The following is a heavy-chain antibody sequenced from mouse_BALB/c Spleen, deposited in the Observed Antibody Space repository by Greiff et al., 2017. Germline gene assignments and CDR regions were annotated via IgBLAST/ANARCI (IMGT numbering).Heavy chain of an antibody. J-gene: IGHJ4*01. D-gene: IGHD2-3*01. Sequence: EGQLVESGGGLVQPGGSLKLSCAASGFTFSSYTMSWVRQTPEKRLEWVAYISNGGGSTYYPDTVKGRFTISRDNAKNTLYLQMSSLKSEDTAMYYCARHLIYDGYPAMDYWGQGTSVTVSS. CDR1: GFTFSSYT. CDR3: ARHLIYDGYPAMDY. CDR2: ISNGGGST. V-gene: IGHV5-12-2*01.